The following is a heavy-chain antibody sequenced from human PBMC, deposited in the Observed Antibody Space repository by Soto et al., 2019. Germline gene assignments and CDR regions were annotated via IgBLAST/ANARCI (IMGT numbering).Heavy chain of an antibody. CDR3: AKDGGPAYCNSPGCSAEHFDY. V-gene: IGHV4-30-2*01. Sequence: SETLSLTCDVSGDTISTGVYTWAWIRQPPGKALEWIGHTYHSGNPYYNPSLKSRVIISVGRSKNQFSLKVRSVTAADTAVYYCAKDGGPAYCNSPGCSAEHFDYWGRGTQVTVSS. CDR1: GDTISTGVYT. D-gene: IGHD2-2*01. J-gene: IGHJ4*02. CDR2: TYHSGNP.